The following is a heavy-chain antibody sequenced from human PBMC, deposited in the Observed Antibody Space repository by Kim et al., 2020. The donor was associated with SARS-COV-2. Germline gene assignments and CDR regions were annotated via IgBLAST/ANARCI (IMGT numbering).Heavy chain of an antibody. Sequence: GGSLRLSCTASGFTFGDYAMSWFRQAPGKGLEWVGFIRSKAYGGTTEYAASVKGRFTISRDDSKSIAYLQMNSLKTEDTAVYYCTRVRLGGATTLSDYWGQGTLVTVSS. CDR3: TRVRLGGATTLSDY. V-gene: IGHV3-49*03. J-gene: IGHJ4*02. CDR1: GFTFGDYA. CDR2: IRSKAYGGTT. D-gene: IGHD1-26*01.